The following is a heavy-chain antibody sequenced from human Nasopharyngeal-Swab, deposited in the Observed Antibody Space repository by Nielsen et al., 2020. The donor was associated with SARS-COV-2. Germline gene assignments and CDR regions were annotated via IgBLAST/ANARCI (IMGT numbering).Heavy chain of an antibody. D-gene: IGHD2-15*01. J-gene: IGHJ4*02. V-gene: IGHV4-34*01. CDR3: AREYCSGGSCYIHYFDY. CDR2: INHSGST. Sequence: RQAPGKGLEWIGEINHSGSTNYNPSLKSRVTTSVDTSKNQFSLKLSSVTAADTAVYYCAREYCSGGSCYIHYFDYWGQGTLVTVSS.